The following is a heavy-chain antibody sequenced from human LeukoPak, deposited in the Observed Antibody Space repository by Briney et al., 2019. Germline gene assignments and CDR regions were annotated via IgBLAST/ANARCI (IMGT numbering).Heavy chain of an antibody. CDR3: ARGYSGSPFDY. Sequence: SETLSLTCAVYGGSFSGYYWSWIRRPPGKGLEWIGEINHSGSTNYNPSLKSRVTISVDTSKNQFSLKLSSVTAADTAVYYCARGYSGSPFDYWGQGTLVTVSS. CDR1: GGSFSGYY. J-gene: IGHJ4*02. V-gene: IGHV4-34*01. D-gene: IGHD1-26*01. CDR2: INHSGST.